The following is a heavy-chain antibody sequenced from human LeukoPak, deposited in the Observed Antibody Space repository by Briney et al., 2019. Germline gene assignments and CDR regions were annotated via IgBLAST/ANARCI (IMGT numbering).Heavy chain of an antibody. V-gene: IGHV3-15*01. CDR1: GFSLTNTR. CDR3: TIDQRAVPAAIRTAGY. CDR2: FKSTTEGETT. J-gene: IGHJ4*02. Sequence: GGSLRLSCAGSGFSLTNTRMNWVRQTQGKGLEWVGRFKSTTEGETTDYAAPVKGRFTISGDDSTTTMFLQMNGLKAEDTGVYYCTIDQRAVPAAIRTAGYWGQGTLVAVSS. D-gene: IGHD2-2*01.